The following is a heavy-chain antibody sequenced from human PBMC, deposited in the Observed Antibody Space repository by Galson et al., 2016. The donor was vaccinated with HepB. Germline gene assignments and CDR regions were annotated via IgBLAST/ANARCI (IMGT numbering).Heavy chain of an antibody. J-gene: IGHJ4*02. Sequence: SLRLSCAASGLTFSSYGMHWVRQAPGKGLEWMASLSYGGINQYYADPAKGRFTISRDISKNTLYLQINTLSAEDTAIYYCVAEYHDSAGYHGFQYWGQGTLVTVSS. CDR3: VAEYHDSAGYHGFQY. CDR1: GLTFSSYG. CDR2: LSYGGINQ. D-gene: IGHD3-22*01. V-gene: IGHV3-30*03.